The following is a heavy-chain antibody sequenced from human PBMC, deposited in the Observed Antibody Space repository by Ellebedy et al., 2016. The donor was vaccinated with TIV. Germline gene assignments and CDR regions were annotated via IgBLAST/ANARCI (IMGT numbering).Heavy chain of an antibody. CDR3: ATDGSYGDYRSPTHAFEI. CDR1: GFTFSSYA. V-gene: IGHV3-30-3*01. CDR2: ISYDGSNK. D-gene: IGHD4-17*01. Sequence: GESLKISCTASGFTFSSYAMFWVRQAPGKGLEWVAVISYDGSNKDYADSVKGRFTISRDNAKNSLYLQMNSLRAEDTAVYYCATDGSYGDYRSPTHAFEIWGQGTMVTVSS. J-gene: IGHJ3*02.